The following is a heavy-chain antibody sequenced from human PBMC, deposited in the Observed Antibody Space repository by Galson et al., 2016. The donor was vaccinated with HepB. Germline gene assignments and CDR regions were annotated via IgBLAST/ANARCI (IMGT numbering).Heavy chain of an antibody. V-gene: IGHV3-53*01. CDR1: GFSVTGNY. CDR2: ISTSGGNT. CDR3: ARNPSPPRITTFGVVLIRHGPFDI. D-gene: IGHD3-3*01. J-gene: IGHJ3*02. Sequence: SLRLSCAASGFSVTGNYMNWVRQAPGKGLEWVSSISTSGGNTYYADSVKGRFTISRDNSRNRLHLLMNNLGADDSAEYYCARNPSPPRITTFGVVLIRHGPFDIWGQGTMVTVSS.